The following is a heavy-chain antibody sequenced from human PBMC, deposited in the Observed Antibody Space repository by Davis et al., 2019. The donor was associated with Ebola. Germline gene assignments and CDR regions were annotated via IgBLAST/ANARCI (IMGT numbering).Heavy chain of an antibody. Sequence: AASVKVSCKASGYTFTSYDINWVRQATGQGLEWMGWMNPNSGNTGYVERFQGRVTMSRNTSISTAYVELSSLRSEDTAVYYCARSGVRGYYNGMDVWGQGTTVTVSS. CDR2: MNPNSGNT. J-gene: IGHJ6*02. V-gene: IGHV1-8*01. CDR1: GYTFTSYD. D-gene: IGHD1-14*01. CDR3: ARSGVRGYYNGMDV.